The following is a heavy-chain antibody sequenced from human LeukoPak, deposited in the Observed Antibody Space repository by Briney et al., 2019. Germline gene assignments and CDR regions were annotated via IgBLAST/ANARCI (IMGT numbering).Heavy chain of an antibody. Sequence: GGSLRLSCVASGFPFSSYWMTWVRQAPGKGLEWVANIKQDGSKKSYVDSVKGRFTISRDNAKNSLYLQMNSLRAEDTAVYYCARETYYYDSSGYYRVYYFDYWGQGTLVTVSS. CDR2: IKQDGSKK. CDR1: GFPFSSYW. CDR3: ARETYYYDSSGYYRVYYFDY. J-gene: IGHJ4*02. V-gene: IGHV3-7*03. D-gene: IGHD3-22*01.